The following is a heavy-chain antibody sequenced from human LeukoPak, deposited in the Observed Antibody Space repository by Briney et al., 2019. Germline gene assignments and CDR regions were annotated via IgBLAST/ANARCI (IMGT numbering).Heavy chain of an antibody. CDR2: IIPIFGTA. D-gene: IGHD1-26*01. CDR3: ARDHQSGSLGYYYYYMDV. CDR1: GGTFSSYA. V-gene: IGHV1-69*05. Sequence: SVKVSCKASGGTFSSYAISWVRQAPGQGLEWMGGIIPIFGTANYAQKFQGRVTITTDESTSTAYMELSSLRAEDTAVYYCARDHQSGSLGYYYYYMDVWGKGTTVTVSS. J-gene: IGHJ6*03.